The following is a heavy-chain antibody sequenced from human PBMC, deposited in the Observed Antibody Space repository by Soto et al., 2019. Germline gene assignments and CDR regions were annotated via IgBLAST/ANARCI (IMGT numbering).Heavy chain of an antibody. Sequence: GGSLRLSCAASGFTFSSYEMNWVRQAPGKGLEWVSYISSGSTIYYADSVKGRFTISRDNAKNSLYLQMNSLRAEDTAVYYCARGRTTVTLYYYYGMDVWGQGTTVTVSS. CDR1: GFTFSSYE. CDR3: ARGRTTVTLYYYYGMDV. V-gene: IGHV3-48*03. CDR2: ISSGSTI. J-gene: IGHJ6*02. D-gene: IGHD4-17*01.